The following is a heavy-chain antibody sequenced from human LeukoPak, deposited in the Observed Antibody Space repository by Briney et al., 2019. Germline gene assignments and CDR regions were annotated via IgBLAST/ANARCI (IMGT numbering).Heavy chain of an antibody. D-gene: IGHD2-21*02. CDR2: IYYSGST. J-gene: IGHJ5*02. V-gene: IGHV4-59*01. Sequence: SETLSLTCTVSGGSISSYYWSWIRQPPGKGLEWIGYIYYSGSTNYNPSLKSRVTISADTSKNQFSLKLSSVTAADTAVYYCARVHCGGDCYSLFDPWGQGTLVTVSS. CDR1: GGSISSYY. CDR3: ARVHCGGDCYSLFDP.